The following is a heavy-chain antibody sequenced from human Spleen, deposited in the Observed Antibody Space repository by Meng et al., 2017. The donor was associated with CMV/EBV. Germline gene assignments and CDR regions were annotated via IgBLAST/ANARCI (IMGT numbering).Heavy chain of an antibody. CDR1: GFSFSTYW. Sequence: GGSLRLSCVASGFSFSTYWMSWVRQAPGKGLEWVANIKQDGSEKYYVDSVKGRFTISRENAKNSLFLQMSSLRVEDTAVYYCARDLKLGIAAAEFDHWGRGKLVTVSS. CDR3: ARDLKLGIAAAEFDH. CDR2: IKQDGSEK. D-gene: IGHD6-13*01. V-gene: IGHV3-7*03. J-gene: IGHJ4*02.